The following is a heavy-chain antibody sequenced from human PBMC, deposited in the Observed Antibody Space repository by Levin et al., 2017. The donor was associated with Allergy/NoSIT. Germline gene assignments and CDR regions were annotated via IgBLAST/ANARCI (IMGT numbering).Heavy chain of an antibody. Sequence: GGSLRLSCAASGFTFDDYGMHWVRQVPGKGLEWVSGISWNSRSIYYADSVKGRFTISRDNAKNSLYLQMNSLRAEDTAFYYCAKIRWPRHVSIAAIPLDYWGQGTLVTVSS. CDR1: GFTFDDYG. V-gene: IGHV3-9*01. CDR3: AKIRWPRHVSIAAIPLDY. CDR2: ISWNSRSI. D-gene: IGHD5-24*01. J-gene: IGHJ4*02.